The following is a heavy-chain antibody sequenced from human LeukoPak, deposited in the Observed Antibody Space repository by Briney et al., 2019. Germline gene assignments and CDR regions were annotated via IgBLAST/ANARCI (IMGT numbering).Heavy chain of an antibody. CDR1: GGSFSGYY. J-gene: IGHJ4*02. D-gene: IGHD2-2*01. Sequence: SETLSLTCAVYGGSFSGYYWSWIRQPPGKGLEWIGEINHSGSTNYNPSLKSRVTISVDTSKNQFSLKLSSVTAADTAVYYCQGYCSSTSCPALFDYWGQGTLVTVSS. V-gene: IGHV4-34*01. CDR2: INHSGST. CDR3: QGYCSSTSCPALFDY.